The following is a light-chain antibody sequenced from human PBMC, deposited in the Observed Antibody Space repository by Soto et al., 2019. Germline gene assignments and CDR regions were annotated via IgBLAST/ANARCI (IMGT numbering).Light chain of an antibody. CDR2: WAS. J-gene: IGKJ5*01. Sequence: DIVMTQSPDSLAVSLGERATINCKSSQSLLYTSNNKNYLAWYRQKPGQPPKLLIYWASTRESGVPDRFSGSGSETDFTLTISSLQAEDVAVYYCQQYNSTPITFGQGTRLEIK. V-gene: IGKV4-1*01. CDR3: QQYNSTPIT. CDR1: QSLLYTSNNKNY.